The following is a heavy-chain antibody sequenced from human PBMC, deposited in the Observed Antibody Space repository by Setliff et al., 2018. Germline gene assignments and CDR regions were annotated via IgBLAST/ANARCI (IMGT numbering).Heavy chain of an antibody. CDR1: GYVFTGYY. CDR3: ARDAVSNFDRGDSPAY. Sequence: GASVKVSCKASGYVFTGYYIHWVRHAPGQGFEWMGSVNPRTGSTAYAARFQGRITMTRDTSATTVYMTLGSLRFDDTAVYFCARDAVSNFDRGDSPAYWGRGTLVTVSS. D-gene: IGHD2-21*01. J-gene: IGHJ4*02. V-gene: IGHV1-46*01. CDR2: VNPRTGST.